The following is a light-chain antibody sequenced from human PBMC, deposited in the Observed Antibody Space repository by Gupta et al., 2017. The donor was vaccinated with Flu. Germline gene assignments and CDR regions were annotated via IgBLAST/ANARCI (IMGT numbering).Light chain of an antibody. Sequence: EIVLTPSPAPLSLSPWESAPLSCRASQSVSSYVAWYQQKPGQAPRLLIEEAFNRATGIPARVRGSGSGTDCTRTISSLEAEAVAVYSGQQRSKGPTNTFGKGTKLEIK. CDR1: QSVSSY. J-gene: IGKJ2*01. V-gene: IGKV3-11*01. CDR3: QQRSKGPTNT. CDR2: EAF.